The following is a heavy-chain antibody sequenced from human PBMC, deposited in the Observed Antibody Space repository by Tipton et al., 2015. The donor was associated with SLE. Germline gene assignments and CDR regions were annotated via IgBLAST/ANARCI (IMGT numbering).Heavy chain of an antibody. J-gene: IGHJ3*02. CDR3: ARYKTRGSAFDI. CDR2: IYYSGST. D-gene: IGHD1-1*01. Sequence: TLSLTCTVSGGSISSYYWSWIRQPPGKGLEWIGHIYYSGSTNYNPSLKSRVTISVDTSKNQFSLKLSSVTAADTAVYYCARYKTRGSAFDIWGQGTMVTVSS. V-gene: IGHV4-59*01. CDR1: GGSISSYY.